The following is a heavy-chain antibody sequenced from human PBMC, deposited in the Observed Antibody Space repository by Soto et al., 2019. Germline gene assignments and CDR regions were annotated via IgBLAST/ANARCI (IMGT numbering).Heavy chain of an antibody. CDR3: ARIRDGYYYYGALDY. CDR1: GFSLSTSGMG. J-gene: IGHJ4*02. D-gene: IGHD5-12*01. CDR2: IDWDDDK. V-gene: IGHV2-70*01. Sequence: SGPTLVNPTQTLTLTCTFSGFSLSTSGMGVSWIRQPPGKALECLSYIDWDDDKYYSSSLKTRLTISKDTSKNQVVLTMTNMDPVDTATYYCARIRDGYYYYGALDYWGQGTLVTVSS.